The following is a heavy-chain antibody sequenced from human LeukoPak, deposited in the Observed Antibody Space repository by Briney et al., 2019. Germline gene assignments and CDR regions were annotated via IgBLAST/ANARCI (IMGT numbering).Heavy chain of an antibody. J-gene: IGHJ4*02. Sequence: GGSLRLSCAAFGFTFSSSAMSWVRQAPGKGLEWVSAISNNGGYTYYADSVQGRFTISRDNSKSTLCLQMNSLRAEDTAVYYCAKQLGYCSDGSCYFPYWGQGTLVTVSS. CDR2: ISNNGGYT. D-gene: IGHD2-15*01. CDR1: GFTFSSSA. CDR3: AKQLGYCSDGSCYFPY. V-gene: IGHV3-23*01.